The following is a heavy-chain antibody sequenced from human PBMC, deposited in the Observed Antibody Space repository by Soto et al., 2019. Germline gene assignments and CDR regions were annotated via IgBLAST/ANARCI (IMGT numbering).Heavy chain of an antibody. CDR3: ARTSAAGKYYYGMDV. CDR1: GYSFTSYW. V-gene: IGHV5-51*01. D-gene: IGHD6-13*01. Sequence: GESLKISCKGPGYSFTSYWIGWVRQMPGKGLEWMGIIYPGDSDTRYSPSFQGQVTISADKSISTAYLQWSSLKASDTAMYYCARTSAAGKYYYGMDVGGQGTTVTVSS. CDR2: IYPGDSDT. J-gene: IGHJ6*02.